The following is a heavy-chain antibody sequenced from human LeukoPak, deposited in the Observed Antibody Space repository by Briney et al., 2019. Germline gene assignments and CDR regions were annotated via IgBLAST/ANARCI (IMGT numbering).Heavy chain of an antibody. CDR3: AKDSSSGSYYYFDY. CDR2: ISGSGGST. J-gene: IGHJ4*02. D-gene: IGHD1-26*01. Sequence: GGSLRLSCAASGFTFSCYAMSWVRQAPGKGLEWVSGISGSGGSTYYADSVKGRLTISRDNSKDTLYLQMSSLRAEDTAVYYCAKDSSSGSYYYFDYWGQGTLVTVSS. V-gene: IGHV3-23*01. CDR1: GFTFSCYA.